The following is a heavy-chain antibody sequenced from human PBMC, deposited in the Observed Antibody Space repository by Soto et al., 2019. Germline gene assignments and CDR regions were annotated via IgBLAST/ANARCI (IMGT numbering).Heavy chain of an antibody. V-gene: IGHV1-46*01. Sequence: QVQLEQSGAEVKNPGASVKVSCKASGYKFSSYYIHWVRQATGQGLEGMGIINANTGSTSTAEKVRGRVAIDRDTSTITVYMARSSLRSEDMAVYYCARDSNVALSYHYYGMDVWGQGTTVTVFS. CDR2: INANTGST. J-gene: IGHJ6*02. CDR3: ARDSNVALSYHYYGMDV. CDR1: GYKFSSYY.